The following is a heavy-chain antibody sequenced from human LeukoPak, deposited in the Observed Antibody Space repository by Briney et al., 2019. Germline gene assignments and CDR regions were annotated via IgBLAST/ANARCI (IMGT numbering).Heavy chain of an antibody. CDR3: ARAFGIVVVPAAMGAFDI. V-gene: IGHV1-18*01. D-gene: IGHD2-2*01. CDR1: GYTFTSYG. Sequence: GASVKVSCKASGYTFTSYGISWVRQAPGQGLEWMGWISAYNGNTNYAQKFQGRVTITADESTSTAYMELSSLRSEDTAVYYCARAFGIVVVPAAMGAFDIWGQGTMVTVSS. CDR2: ISAYNGNT. J-gene: IGHJ3*02.